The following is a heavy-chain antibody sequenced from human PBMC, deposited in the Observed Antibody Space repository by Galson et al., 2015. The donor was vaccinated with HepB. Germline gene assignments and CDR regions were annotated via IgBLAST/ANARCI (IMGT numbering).Heavy chain of an antibody. CDR2: INTNTGNP. J-gene: IGHJ4*02. V-gene: IGHV7-4-1*02. D-gene: IGHD2-15*01. CDR3: AREGRGYCTGGSCYPDY. Sequence: SVKVSCKASGYSFTDFGMNWVRQAPGQGLEWMGWINTNTGNPTYAQGFTGRFVFSLDTSVSTAYLQISSLRAEDTAVYYCAREGRGYCTGGSCYPDYWGQGTRVTVSS. CDR1: GYSFTDFG.